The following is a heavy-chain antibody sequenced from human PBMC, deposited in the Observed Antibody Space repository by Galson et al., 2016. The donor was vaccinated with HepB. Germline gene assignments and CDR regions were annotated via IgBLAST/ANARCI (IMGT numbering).Heavy chain of an antibody. J-gene: IGHJ3*02. Sequence: SLRLSCAASGFIFSHYGMHWVRQAPGEGLEWVAMIWFDGSSKHHSDSVRGRFTISRDNSKNTLYLEMNSLRAEDTAVYYCATEDLNSPGNGALDIWGQGAMVTVSS. CDR3: ATEDLNSPGNGALDI. CDR2: IWFDGSSK. CDR1: GFIFSHYG. V-gene: IGHV3-33*01. D-gene: IGHD2-8*01.